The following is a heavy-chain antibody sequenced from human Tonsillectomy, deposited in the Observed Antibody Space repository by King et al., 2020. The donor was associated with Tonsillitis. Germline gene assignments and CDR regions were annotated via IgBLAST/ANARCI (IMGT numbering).Heavy chain of an antibody. CDR2: IKSDGSTT. Sequence: EVQLVESGGGLVQPGGSLRVSCEASGFTLSSFWMHWVRQSAGKGLEWVARIKSDGSTTTYADYVKGRFIIARDNAKNTLYLEMNSLRAEDTAVYFCTRSNGGSFDIWGQGTMVTVSS. V-gene: IGHV3-74*01. CDR3: TRSNGGSFDI. J-gene: IGHJ3*02. CDR1: GFTLSSFW. D-gene: IGHD3-16*01.